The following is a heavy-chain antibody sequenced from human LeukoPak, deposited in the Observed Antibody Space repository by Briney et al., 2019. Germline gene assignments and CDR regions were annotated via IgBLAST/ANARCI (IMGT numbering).Heavy chain of an antibody. D-gene: IGHD4-17*01. V-gene: IGHV4-34*01. CDR1: GGSFSGYY. CDR3: ARHDYGDYRGGGYFDY. J-gene: IGHJ4*02. CDR2: INHSGST. Sequence: PSQTLSLTCAVYGGSFSGYYWSWIRQPPGKGLEWIGEINHSGSTNYNPSLKSRVTISVDTSKNQFSLKLSSVTAADTAVYYCARHDYGDYRGGGYFDYWGQGTLVTVSS.